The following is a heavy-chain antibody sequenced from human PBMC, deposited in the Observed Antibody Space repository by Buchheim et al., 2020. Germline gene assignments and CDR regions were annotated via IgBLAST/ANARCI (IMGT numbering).Heavy chain of an antibody. V-gene: IGHV1-2*02. J-gene: IGHJ4*02. Sequence: QVQLVQSGAEVKKPGASVKVSCKASGYTFTGYYMHWVRQAPGQGLEWMGWINPNSGGTKYAQKFQGRVTMTRDTSISTAYMELSRLRSDDTAVYYCARAPGTTQEDYYFDYWGQGTL. CDR1: GYTFTGYY. CDR2: INPNSGGT. D-gene: IGHD1-7*01. CDR3: ARAPGTTQEDYYFDY.